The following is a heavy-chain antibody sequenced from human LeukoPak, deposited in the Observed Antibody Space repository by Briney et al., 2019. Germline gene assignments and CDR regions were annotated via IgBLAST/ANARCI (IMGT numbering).Heavy chain of an antibody. CDR2: IYTSGST. J-gene: IGHJ4*02. V-gene: IGHV4-61*02. CDR1: GGSISSGSYY. Sequence: SETLSLTCTVSGGSISSGSYYWSWIRQPAGKGLEWIGRIYTSGSTNYNPSLKSRVTISVDTSKNQFSLKLGSVTAADTAVYYCARVTRTLCSGGSCYSGYFDYWGQGTLVTVSS. CDR3: ARVTRTLCSGGSCYSGYFDY. D-gene: IGHD2-15*01.